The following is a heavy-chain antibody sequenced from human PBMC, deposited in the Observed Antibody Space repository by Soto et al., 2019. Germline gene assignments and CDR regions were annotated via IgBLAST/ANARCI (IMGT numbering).Heavy chain of an antibody. D-gene: IGHD3-3*01. CDR3: ARDLITIFGVVINYYYGMDV. J-gene: IGHJ6*02. CDR2: INAGNGNT. Sequence: ASVKVSCKASGYTFTSYAMHWVRQVPGQRLEWMGWINAGNGNTKYSQKFQGRVTITRDTSASTAYMELSSLRSEDTAVYYCARDLITIFGVVINYYYGMDVWGQGTTVTVSS. V-gene: IGHV1-3*01. CDR1: GYTFTSYA.